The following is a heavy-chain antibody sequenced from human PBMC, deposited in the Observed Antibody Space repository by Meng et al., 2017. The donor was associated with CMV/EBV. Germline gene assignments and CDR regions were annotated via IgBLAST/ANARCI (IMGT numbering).Heavy chain of an antibody. Sequence: KVSCKASGYTFTTYDINWVRQATGQGLEWMGRMSPNSGNTAYAQKFQGRVTITRKTSISTAYMELSSLRSEDTAVYYCARDLTLPQFFYGMDVWGQGTTVTVSS. CDR2: MSPNSGNT. J-gene: IGHJ6*02. D-gene: IGHD1-26*01. CDR3: ARDLTLPQFFYGMDV. CDR1: GYTFTTYD. V-gene: IGHV1-8*03.